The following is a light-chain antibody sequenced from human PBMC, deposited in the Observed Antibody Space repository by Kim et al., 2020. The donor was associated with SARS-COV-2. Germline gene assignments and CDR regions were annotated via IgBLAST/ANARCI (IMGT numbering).Light chain of an antibody. V-gene: IGLV3-1*01. Sequence: SPGQTVSITCSGDKLGDKYACWYQQKPGQSPVLVIYQDSKRPSGIPERFSGSNSGNTATLTISGTQAMDEADYYCQAWDSSTLYVFGTGTKVTVL. CDR2: QDS. CDR3: QAWDSSTLYV. J-gene: IGLJ1*01. CDR1: KLGDKY.